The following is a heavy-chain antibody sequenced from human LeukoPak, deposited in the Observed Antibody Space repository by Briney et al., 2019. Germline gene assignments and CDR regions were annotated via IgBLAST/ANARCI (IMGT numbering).Heavy chain of an antibody. J-gene: IGHJ6*04. CDR3: ARCFGYNYDPGWGYYYYGMDV. D-gene: IGHD5-18*01. CDR1: GFTVSSNY. V-gene: IGHV3-66*01. CDR2: IYSGGST. Sequence: GGSLRLSCAASGFTVSSNYMSWVRQAPGKGLEWVSVIYSGGSTYYADSVKGRFTTSRDNSKNTLYLQMNSLRAEDTAVYYCARCFGYNYDPGWGYYYYGMDVWGKGTTVTVSS.